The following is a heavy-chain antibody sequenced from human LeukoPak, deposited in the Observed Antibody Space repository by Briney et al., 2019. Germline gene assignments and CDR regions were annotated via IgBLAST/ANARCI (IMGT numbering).Heavy chain of an antibody. Sequence: GGSLRLSCAASGFTFSSYWMSWVRQAPGKGLEWVANIKQDGSEKYYVDSVKGRFTISRDNAKNSLYLQMNSLRAEDTAVYYCARGGGANDFWSGYPFDYWGQGTLVTVSS. D-gene: IGHD3-3*01. CDR1: GFTFSSYW. V-gene: IGHV3-7*01. J-gene: IGHJ4*02. CDR2: IKQDGSEK. CDR3: ARGGGANDFWSGYPFDY.